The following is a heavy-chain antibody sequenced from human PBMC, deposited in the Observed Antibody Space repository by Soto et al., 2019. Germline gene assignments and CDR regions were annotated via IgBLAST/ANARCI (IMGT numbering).Heavy chain of an antibody. Sequence: EVQLVESGGGLVQPGGSLRLSCAASGFTFSSYWMSWVRQAPGKGLEWVANIKQDGSEKYYVDSVKGRFTISRDNAKNSLYLQMNSLRAEDTAVYYCAIEGGPSGSYWTQYYYYGMDVWGQGTTVTVSS. J-gene: IGHJ6*02. V-gene: IGHV3-7*03. CDR3: AIEGGPSGSYWTQYYYYGMDV. D-gene: IGHD1-26*01. CDR1: GFTFSSYW. CDR2: IKQDGSEK.